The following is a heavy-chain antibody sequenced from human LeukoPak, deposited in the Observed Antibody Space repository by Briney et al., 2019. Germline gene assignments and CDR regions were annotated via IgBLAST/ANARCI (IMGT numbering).Heavy chain of an antibody. J-gene: IGHJ4*02. CDR1: GFTFSSYW. Sequence: GGSLRLSCAASGFTFSSYWMSWVRQAPGKGLEWVANIKQDGSEKYYVDSVKGRFTISRDNAKNSLYLQMNSLRAEDTAVYYCAKVGEPYGSGSYYVDYWGQGTLVTVSS. D-gene: IGHD3-10*01. V-gene: IGHV3-7*03. CDR2: IKQDGSEK. CDR3: AKVGEPYGSGSYYVDY.